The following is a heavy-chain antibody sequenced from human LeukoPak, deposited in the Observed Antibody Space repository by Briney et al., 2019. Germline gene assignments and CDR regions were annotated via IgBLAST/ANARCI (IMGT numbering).Heavy chain of an antibody. V-gene: IGHV1-69*02. J-gene: IGHJ3*02. Sequence: SVKVSCKASGGTFSSYTISWVRQAPGQGLEWMGRVIPILGIANYAQKFQGRVTITADKSTSTAYMELSSLRSEDTAVYYCARYTLWDCSSTSCYTGAFDIWGQGTMVTVSS. CDR1: GGTFSSYT. D-gene: IGHD2-2*02. CDR3: ARYTLWDCSSTSCYTGAFDI. CDR2: VIPILGIA.